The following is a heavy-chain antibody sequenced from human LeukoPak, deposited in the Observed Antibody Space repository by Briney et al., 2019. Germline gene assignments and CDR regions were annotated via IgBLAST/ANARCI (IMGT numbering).Heavy chain of an antibody. CDR3: ARGRKQQLGTRNYYYYYYMDV. Sequence: SETLSLTCTVSGYSISSGYYWGWIRQSPGKGLEWIGSIYNSGSTYYNPSLKSRVTISVDTSKNQFSLKLSSVTAADTAVYYCARGRKQQLGTRNYYYYYYMDVWGKGTTVTVSS. D-gene: IGHD6-13*01. J-gene: IGHJ6*03. V-gene: IGHV4-38-2*02. CDR2: IYNSGST. CDR1: GYSISSGYY.